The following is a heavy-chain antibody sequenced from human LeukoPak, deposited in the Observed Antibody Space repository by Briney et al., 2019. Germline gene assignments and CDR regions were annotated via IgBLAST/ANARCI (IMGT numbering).Heavy chain of an antibody. CDR3: ARAAAYDFWSGYYFDY. Sequence: PSETLSLTCTVSGGSISSSSYYWGWIRQPPGKGLEWIGSIYYSGSTYYNPSLKSRVTISVDTSKNQFSLKLSSVTAADTAVYYCARAAAYDFWSGYYFDYWGQGALVTVSS. CDR1: GGSISSSSYY. CDR2: IYYSGST. D-gene: IGHD3-3*01. J-gene: IGHJ4*02. V-gene: IGHV4-39*07.